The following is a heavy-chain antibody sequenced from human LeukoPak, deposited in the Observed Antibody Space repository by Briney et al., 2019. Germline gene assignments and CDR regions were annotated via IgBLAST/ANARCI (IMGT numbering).Heavy chain of an antibody. V-gene: IGHV1-18*01. J-gene: IGHJ4*02. D-gene: IGHD2-15*01. CDR1: GYTFTSYG. Sequence: ASVKVSCKASGYTFTSYGISWVRQAPGQGPEWMGWISAYNGNTNYAQKLQGRVTMTTDTSTSTAYMELRSLRSDDTAVYYCAREGVYCSGGSCYLDYWGQGTLVTVSS. CDR2: ISAYNGNT. CDR3: AREGVYCSGGSCYLDY.